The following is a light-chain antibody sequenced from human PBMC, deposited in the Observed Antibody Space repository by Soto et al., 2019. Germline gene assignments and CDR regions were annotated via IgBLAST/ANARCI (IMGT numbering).Light chain of an antibody. V-gene: IGLV1-44*01. CDR2: SNN. CDR3: IAWDDSLNEV. Sequence: QSVLTQPPSASGTPGQRVTISCSGSSSNIGSNTVSWYQQLPGTAPKLLIYSNNQRPSGVPDRFSGSKSGTSASLAISGLQSEDQADYYCIAWDDSLNEVFGGGTKVTVL. J-gene: IGLJ2*01. CDR1: SSNIGSNT.